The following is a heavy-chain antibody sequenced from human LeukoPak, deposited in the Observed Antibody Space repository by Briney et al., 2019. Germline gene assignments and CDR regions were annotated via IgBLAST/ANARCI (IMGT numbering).Heavy chain of an antibody. CDR2: IYTSGST. J-gene: IGHJ3*02. V-gene: IGHV4-61*02. Sequence: PSETLSLTCTVSGGSISSGSYYWSWIRQPAGKGLEWIGRIYTSGSTNYNPSLKSRVTISVDTSKNQFSLKLSSVTAADTAVYYCARDGGGVQLERLSPFAFDIWGQGTMVTVSS. CDR3: ARDGGGVQLERLSPFAFDI. D-gene: IGHD1-1*01. CDR1: GGSISSGSYY.